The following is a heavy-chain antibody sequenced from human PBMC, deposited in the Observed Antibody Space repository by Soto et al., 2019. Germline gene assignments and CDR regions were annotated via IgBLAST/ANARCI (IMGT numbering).Heavy chain of an antibody. D-gene: IGHD6-13*01. CDR1: GFIFSSYG. Sequence: EVQLLESGGGLVQPGGSLRLSCAASGFIFSSYGLSWVRQAPGKGLEWVSSISGSGLSTYYADSVKGRFTISRDNSKNTLYLQMNSLRDEDTAVYYCANRGRSWYFDYWGQGTLVTVSS. CDR3: ANRGRSWYFDY. CDR2: ISGSGLST. J-gene: IGHJ4*02. V-gene: IGHV3-23*01.